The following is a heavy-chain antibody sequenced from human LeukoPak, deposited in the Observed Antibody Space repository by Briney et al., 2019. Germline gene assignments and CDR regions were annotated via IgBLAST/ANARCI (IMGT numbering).Heavy chain of an antibody. D-gene: IGHD5-18*01. CDR1: GGSIGSYY. CDR3: ARELEFGYGRFFGY. CDR2: IYYSGNT. V-gene: IGHV4-59*01. J-gene: IGHJ4*02. Sequence: SETLSLTCTVSGGSIGSYYWSWIRQPPGKGLEWIGYIYYSGNTNYNPSLKSRVTISVDTSKNQFSLKVSSVTAADTVVYFCARELEFGYGRFFGYWGQGTLVTVSS.